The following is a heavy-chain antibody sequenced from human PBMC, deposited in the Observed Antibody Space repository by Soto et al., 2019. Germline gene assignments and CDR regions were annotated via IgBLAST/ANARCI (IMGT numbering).Heavy chain of an antibody. D-gene: IGHD5-12*01. CDR2: ISAYNGNT. Sequence: ASVKVSCKASGYTFTSYGISWVRQAPGQGLEWMGWISAYNGNTNYAQKLQGRVTMTTDTSTSTAYMELRSLRSDDTAVYYCASRGRRDGYNQGDLDYWGQGTLVTVPS. CDR3: ASRGRRDGYNQGDLDY. J-gene: IGHJ4*02. CDR1: GYTFTSYG. V-gene: IGHV1-18*01.